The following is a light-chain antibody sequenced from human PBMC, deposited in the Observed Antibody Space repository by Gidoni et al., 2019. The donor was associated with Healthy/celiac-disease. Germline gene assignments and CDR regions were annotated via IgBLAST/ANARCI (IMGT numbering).Light chain of an antibody. V-gene: IGKV1-5*03. J-gene: IGKJ1*01. CDR1: QSISSW. CDR3: QQYNSYWT. Sequence: DIQMTQSPSTLSASVGDRVTITCRASQSISSWLAWYQQNPGKAPKLLIYKESSLESGVPSRFSGSGSGTEFTLTISSLQPDDFATYYCQQYNSYWTFXXXTKVEIK. CDR2: KES.